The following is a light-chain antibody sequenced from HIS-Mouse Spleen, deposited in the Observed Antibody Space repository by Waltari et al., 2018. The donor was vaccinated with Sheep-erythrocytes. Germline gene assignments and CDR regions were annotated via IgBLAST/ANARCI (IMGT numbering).Light chain of an antibody. J-gene: IGLJ3*02. CDR3: SSYTSSSTLV. Sequence: QSALTQPASVSGSPGQSITIPCPGTSSSVGGYNYFSWYQQHPGKAPKLMIYEVSNRPSGVSNRFSGSKSGNTASLTISGLQAEDEADYYCSSYTSSSTLVFGGGTKLTVL. V-gene: IGLV2-14*01. CDR2: EVS. CDR1: SSSVGGYNY.